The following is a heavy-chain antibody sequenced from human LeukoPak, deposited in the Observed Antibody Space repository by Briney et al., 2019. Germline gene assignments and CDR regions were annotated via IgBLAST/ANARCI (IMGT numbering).Heavy chain of an antibody. V-gene: IGHV1-46*03. CDR2: IKLGGSTT. Sequence: ASVKVSCKASGYAFTNYYIHWVRQAPGQGLGWMGIIKLGGSTTTYTQKIQYTQKFQDRVTMTWDTSTSTAYMDLSSLRSEDAAVYYCAREIPESYYFDYWGQGTLVTVSS. J-gene: IGHJ4*02. CDR3: AREIPESYYFDY. CDR1: GYAFTNYY. D-gene: IGHD1-14*01.